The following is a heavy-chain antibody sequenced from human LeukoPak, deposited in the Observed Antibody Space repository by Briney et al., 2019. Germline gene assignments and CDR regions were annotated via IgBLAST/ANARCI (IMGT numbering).Heavy chain of an antibody. V-gene: IGHV3-30*02. CDR3: AKGRQRWLQDDAFDI. J-gene: IGHJ3*02. Sequence: HPGGSLRLSCAASGFTFSSYAMHWVRQAPGKGLEWVAFIRYDGSNKYYADSVKGRFTISRDNSKNTLYLQMNSLRAEDTAVYYCAKGRQRWLQDDAFDIWGQGTMATVSS. CDR1: GFTFSSYA. CDR2: IRYDGSNK. D-gene: IGHD5-24*01.